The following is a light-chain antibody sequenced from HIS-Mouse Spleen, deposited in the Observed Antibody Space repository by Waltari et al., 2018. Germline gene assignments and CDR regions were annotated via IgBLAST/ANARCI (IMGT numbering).Light chain of an antibody. CDR1: SLPKNY. V-gene: IGLV3-10*01. Sequence: SYELTQPPSVSVSPGQTARNTCPGDSLPKNYAYWYQQKSGQAPVLVIYEDSKRPSGIPERFSGSSSGTMATLTISGAQVEDEADYYCYSTDSSGNHRVFGGGTKLTVL. CDR2: EDS. J-gene: IGLJ2*01. CDR3: YSTDSSGNHRV.